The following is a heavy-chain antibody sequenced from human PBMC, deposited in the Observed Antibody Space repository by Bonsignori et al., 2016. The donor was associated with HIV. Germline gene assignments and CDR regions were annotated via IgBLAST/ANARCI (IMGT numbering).Heavy chain of an antibody. CDR3: ARAGRSYGDYPWFDP. V-gene: IGHV3-53*01. CDR2: IYSGGST. J-gene: IGHJ5*02. Sequence: WIRQPPGKGLEWVSVIYSGGSTYYADSVKGRFTISRDNSKNTLYLQMNSLRAEDTAVYYCARAGRSYGDYPWFDPWGQGTLVTVSS. D-gene: IGHD4-17*01.